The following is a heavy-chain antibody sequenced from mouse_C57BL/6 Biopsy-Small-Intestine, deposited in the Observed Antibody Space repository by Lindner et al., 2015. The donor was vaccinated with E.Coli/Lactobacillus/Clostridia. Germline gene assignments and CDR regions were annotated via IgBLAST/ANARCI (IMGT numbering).Heavy chain of an antibody. V-gene: IGHV1-84*02. D-gene: IGHD2-14*01. CDR1: GYTFSNYG. J-gene: IGHJ4*01. CDR2: INGYNGNT. CDR3: ARVEVGLAVTGPDY. Sequence: SVKVSCKASGYTFSNYGVTWVRQAPGQGLEWMGWINGYNGNTKYAEKFQGRVTMITDTSTGTAYMELTTLRSDDTAIFYCARVEVGLAVTGPDYWGQGTLVTVSS.